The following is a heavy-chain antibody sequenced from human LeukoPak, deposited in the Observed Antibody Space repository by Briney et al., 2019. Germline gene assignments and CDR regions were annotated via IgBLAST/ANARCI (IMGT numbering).Heavy chain of an antibody. D-gene: IGHD1-26*01. Sequence: GGSLRLSCTASGFTFGDYAMSWVCQAPGKGLEWVGFIRSKAYGGTTEYAASVKGRFTISRDDSKSIAYLQMNSLKTEDTAVYYCLVTGGAFDIWGQGTMVTVSS. V-gene: IGHV3-49*04. J-gene: IGHJ3*02. CDR1: GFTFGDYA. CDR3: LVTGGAFDI. CDR2: IRSKAYGGTT.